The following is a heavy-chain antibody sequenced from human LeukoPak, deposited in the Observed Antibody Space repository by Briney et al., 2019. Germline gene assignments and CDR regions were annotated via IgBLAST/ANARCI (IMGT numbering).Heavy chain of an antibody. Sequence: PGGSLRLSCVVSGFTFSSYVMHWVRQAPGKGLEWVALMSYDGSNKYYGDSVKGRFTISRDNSKNTLYLHMSSLRNDDTAVYYCARDGSNPRYYYDSSGYLGSWGQGTLVTVSS. CDR1: GFTFSSYV. V-gene: IGHV3-30*15. CDR2: MSYDGSNK. J-gene: IGHJ5*02. D-gene: IGHD3-22*01. CDR3: ARDGSNPRYYYDSSGYLGS.